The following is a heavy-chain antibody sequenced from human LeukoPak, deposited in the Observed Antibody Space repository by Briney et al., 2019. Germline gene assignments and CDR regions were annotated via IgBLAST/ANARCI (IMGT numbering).Heavy chain of an antibody. CDR3: AKGAGGSCYSPTDY. D-gene: IGHD2-21*01. V-gene: IGHV3-23*01. CDR1: GFSFSSYA. Sequence: GGSLRLSCAASGFSFSSYALHWVRQAPGKGLEWVSSICGDDGRTYYADSVKGRFTISRDISKNTLYLQVNGLRVEDTAVYYCAKGAGGSCYSPTDYWGQGTLVTVSS. J-gene: IGHJ4*02. CDR2: ICGDDGRT.